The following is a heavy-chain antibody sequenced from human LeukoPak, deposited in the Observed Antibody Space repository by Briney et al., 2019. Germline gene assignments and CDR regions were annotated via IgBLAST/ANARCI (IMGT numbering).Heavy chain of an antibody. CDR3: TRGGPFYYDFWSGYHDY. V-gene: IGHV3-49*03. Sequence: PGGSLRLSCTASGFNFGDYAMRGFRQAPGKGLEWEGFIRSKAYGGTTEYAASVKGRFAISRDDSKSIAYLQMNSLKTEDTAVYYCTRGGPFYYDFWSGYHDYWGQGTLVTVSS. J-gene: IGHJ4*02. CDR1: GFNFGDYA. D-gene: IGHD3-3*01. CDR2: IRSKAYGGTT.